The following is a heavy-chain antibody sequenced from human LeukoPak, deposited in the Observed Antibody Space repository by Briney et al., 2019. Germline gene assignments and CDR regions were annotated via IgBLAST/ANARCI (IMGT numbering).Heavy chain of an antibody. CDR2: ISSSSSTI. CDR3: ARDFDDLQEIPREPKYYYYYMDV. D-gene: IGHD4-11*01. J-gene: IGHJ6*03. CDR1: GFTFSSYS. V-gene: IGHV3-48*01. Sequence: PGGSLRLSCAASGFTFSSYSMNWVRQAPGKGLEWVSYISSSSSTIYYADSVKGRFSISRDNAKNSLYLQMNSLRAEDTAVYYCARDFDDLQEIPREPKYYYYYMDVWGKGTTVTVSS.